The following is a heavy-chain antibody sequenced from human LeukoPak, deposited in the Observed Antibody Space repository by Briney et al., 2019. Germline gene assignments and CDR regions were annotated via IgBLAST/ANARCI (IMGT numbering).Heavy chain of an antibody. CDR1: GFTFSPYT. Sequence: PGGSLRLSCAASGFTFSPYTMSWVRQAPGKGLEWVSGIGGGGENTNYADSVKGRFTISRDNSKNTLYLQMNSLRAEDTAVYYCAKALKVVAGSGPVDYYYYMDVWGKGTTVTISS. J-gene: IGHJ6*03. CDR2: IGGGGENT. CDR3: AKALKVVAGSGPVDYYYYMDV. D-gene: IGHD6-19*01. V-gene: IGHV3-23*01.